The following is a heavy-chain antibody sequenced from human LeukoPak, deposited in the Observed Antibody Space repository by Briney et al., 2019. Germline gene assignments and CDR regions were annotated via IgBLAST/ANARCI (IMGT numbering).Heavy chain of an antibody. Sequence: QPGRSLRLSCAASGFTFDDYAMHWVRQAPGKGLEWVSGISWNSGSIGYADSVKGRFTISRDNAKNSLYLQMNSLRAEDTALYYCAKDRLKKSSGFSSNWFDPWGQGTLVTVSS. V-gene: IGHV3-9*01. CDR2: ISWNSGSI. D-gene: IGHD6-6*01. CDR1: GFTFDDYA. CDR3: AKDRLKKSSGFSSNWFDP. J-gene: IGHJ5*02.